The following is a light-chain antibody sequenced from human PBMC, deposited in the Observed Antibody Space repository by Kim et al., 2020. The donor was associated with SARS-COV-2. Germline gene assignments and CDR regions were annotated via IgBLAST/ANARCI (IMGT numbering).Light chain of an antibody. CDR1: QSISSY. CDR2: AAS. CDR3: QQSYSIPFT. J-gene: IGKJ4*01. V-gene: IGKV1-39*01. Sequence: SASVGERVTITCRTSQSISSYLNWFQQIPGKAPKLLIYAASSLQSGVPSRFSGSGSGTDFTLTISSLQPEDFATYYCQQSYSIPFTFGAGTKVEI.